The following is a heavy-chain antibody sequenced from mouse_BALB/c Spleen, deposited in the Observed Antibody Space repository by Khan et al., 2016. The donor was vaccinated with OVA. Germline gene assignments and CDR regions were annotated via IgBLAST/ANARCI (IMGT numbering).Heavy chain of an antibody. V-gene: IGHV5-9-3*01. J-gene: IGHJ3*01. D-gene: IGHD2-1*01. Sequence: EVELVESGGGLVKPGGSLKLSCAASGFTFSTFAMSWVRQTPENRLEWVATISSDGDYTYYPDNVTGRFTISRDNAKNTLYLQMSSLRSEDTAMYYCARSPYGNFAYWGQGTLVTVSA. CDR3: ARSPYGNFAY. CDR2: ISSDGDYT. CDR1: GFTFSTFA.